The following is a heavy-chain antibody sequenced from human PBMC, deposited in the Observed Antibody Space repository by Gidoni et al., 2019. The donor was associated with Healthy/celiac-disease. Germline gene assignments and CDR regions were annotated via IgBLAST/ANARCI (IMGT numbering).Heavy chain of an antibody. CDR1: GFTVSSNY. D-gene: IGHD6-13*01. V-gene: IGHV3-66*01. Sequence: EVQLVESGGGLVQPGGSLRLSCAASGFTVSSNYMSWVRQAPGKGLEWVSVIYSGCSTYYADSVKGRFTISRDNSKNTLYLQMNSLRAEDTAVYYCARDSRAAAGMGYYYYYGMDVWGQGTTVTVSS. J-gene: IGHJ6*02. CDR3: ARDSRAAAGMGYYYYYGMDV. CDR2: IYSGCST.